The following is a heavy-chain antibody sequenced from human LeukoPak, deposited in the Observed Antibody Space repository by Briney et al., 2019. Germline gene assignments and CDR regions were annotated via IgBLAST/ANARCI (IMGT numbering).Heavy chain of an antibody. Sequence: SETLSLTYTVSGDSITSHHWNWLRQAPGKKMEWIGYIHYGGGTNGNPSLKSRVTMSIDMSKNQVFLNLRSVTAADTAVYYCAGWCSRPTCKNSFDVWGQGTLVTVAS. V-gene: IGHV4-59*08. CDR3: AGWCSRPTCKNSFDV. D-gene: IGHD2-8*01. CDR1: GDSITSHH. J-gene: IGHJ3*01. CDR2: IHYGGGT.